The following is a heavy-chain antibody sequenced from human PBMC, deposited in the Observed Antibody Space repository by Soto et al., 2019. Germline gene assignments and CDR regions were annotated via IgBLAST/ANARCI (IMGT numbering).Heavy chain of an antibody. V-gene: IGHV3-11*01. J-gene: IGHJ4*02. Sequence: PGGSLRLSCEASGFIFSDYYMSWIRQAPGKGLEWVSYISGSGSTIYLADSVKGRFTISRDNAKNSLYLQMHSLRAEDTAVYYCARDEHSNGLWGQGTLVTVSS. D-gene: IGHD3-22*01. CDR3: ARDEHSNGL. CDR2: ISGSGSTI. CDR1: GFIFSDYY.